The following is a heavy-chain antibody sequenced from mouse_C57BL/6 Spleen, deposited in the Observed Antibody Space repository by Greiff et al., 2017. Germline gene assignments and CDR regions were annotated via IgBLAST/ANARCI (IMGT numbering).Heavy chain of an antibody. Sequence: EVQRVESGGGLVKPGGSLKLSCAASGFTFSDYGMHWVRQAPEKGLEWVAYISSGSSTTYYADTVKGRFTISRDNAKTTLFLQMNRLRSEDTAMYYCARRTGTGYFDYWGQGTTLTVSS. V-gene: IGHV5-17*01. D-gene: IGHD4-1*01. J-gene: IGHJ2*01. CDR2: ISSGSSTT. CDR3: ARRTGTGYFDY. CDR1: GFTFSDYG.